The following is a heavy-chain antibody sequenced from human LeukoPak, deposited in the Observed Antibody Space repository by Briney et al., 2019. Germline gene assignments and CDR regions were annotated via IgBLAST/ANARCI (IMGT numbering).Heavy chain of an antibody. Sequence: GGSLRLSCAASGFTFSSYAMSWVRQAPGKGLEWVSAISGSGGSAYYADSVKGRFTISRDNSKNTLYLQMNSPRAEDTAVYYCAKGVRITMIVVVMPFDYWGQGTLVTVSS. CDR1: GFTFSSYA. J-gene: IGHJ4*02. CDR2: ISGSGGSA. CDR3: AKGVRITMIVVVMPFDY. V-gene: IGHV3-23*01. D-gene: IGHD3-22*01.